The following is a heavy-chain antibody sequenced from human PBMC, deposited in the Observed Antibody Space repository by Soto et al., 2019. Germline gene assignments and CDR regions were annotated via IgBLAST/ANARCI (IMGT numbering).Heavy chain of an antibody. D-gene: IGHD5-18*01. CDR3: SHGYGQYFNS. Sequence: SLRLSCAVSGFSLTDVWMNWVRQAPGKGLEWVGRIKSKTAGGTTDYAAPVKGRFTILRDDSKNTLYLQMDSLITEDTAVYFCSHGYGQYFNSWGQGTLVTVSS. V-gene: IGHV3-15*07. CDR2: IKSKTAGGTT. J-gene: IGHJ4*02. CDR1: GFSLTDVW.